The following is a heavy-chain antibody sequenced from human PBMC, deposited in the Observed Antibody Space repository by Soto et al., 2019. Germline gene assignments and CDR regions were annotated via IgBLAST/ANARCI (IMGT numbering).Heavy chain of an antibody. CDR2: IRAHNSNT. D-gene: IGHD2-2*01. CDR1: GYTFTSYG. Sequence: VSVEAASKVPGYTFTSYGIRWVRPAPGQGLAWVGWIRAHNSNTNYAQKHQGRVTMTTDTTTSTAYMVPTSLRTADTPVYHCPRAIVPAAIGSWGQWTMVTVS. J-gene: IGHJ3*01. V-gene: IGHV1-18*04. CDR3: PRAIVPAAIGS.